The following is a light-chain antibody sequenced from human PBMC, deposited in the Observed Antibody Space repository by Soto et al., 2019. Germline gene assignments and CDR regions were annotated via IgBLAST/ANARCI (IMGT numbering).Light chain of an antibody. J-gene: IGKJ4*01. CDR1: PSVSNS. CDR2: DAS. CDR3: QQYSSSPLT. V-gene: IGKV3-11*01. Sequence: ESVLTQSPATLSLSPGERATLSCRASPSVSNSLAWYQHKPGQAPRLLIYDASNRATGVPTRFSGSGSGTDFTLTISSLEPEDFAVYYCQQYSSSPLTFGGGTKVEIK.